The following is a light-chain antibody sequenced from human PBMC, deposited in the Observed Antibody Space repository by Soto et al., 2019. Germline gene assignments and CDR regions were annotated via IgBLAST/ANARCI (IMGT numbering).Light chain of an antibody. Sequence: EIVMTQYPATLYVSPGERATLHCRASQSVSSNLGWYQQQPGQDPRLLIYGASTRATGIPARFSGSGSGTDFTLTIIGLQSEDFAVYYCQQYNDWPPGYTFGQGTKVEIK. CDR3: QQYNDWPPGYT. V-gene: IGKV3-15*01. CDR1: QSVSSN. CDR2: GAS. J-gene: IGKJ2*01.